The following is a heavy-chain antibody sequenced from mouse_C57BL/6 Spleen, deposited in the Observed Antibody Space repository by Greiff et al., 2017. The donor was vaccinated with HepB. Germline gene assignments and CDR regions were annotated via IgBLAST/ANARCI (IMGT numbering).Heavy chain of an antibody. V-gene: IGHV1-66*01. CDR2: IYPGSGNT. CDR3: ARSEGNSWFAY. Sequence: VQLQQSGPELVKPGASVKISCKASGYSFTSYYIHWVKQRPGQGLEWIGWIYPGSGNTKYNEKFKGKATLTADTSSSTAYMQLSSLTSEDSAVYYCARSEGNSWFAYWGQGTLVTVSA. CDR1: GYSFTSYY. D-gene: IGHD2-1*01. J-gene: IGHJ3*01.